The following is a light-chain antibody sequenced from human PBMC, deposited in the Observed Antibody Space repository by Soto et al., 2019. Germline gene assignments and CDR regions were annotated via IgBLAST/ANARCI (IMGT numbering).Light chain of an antibody. J-gene: IGLJ2*01. CDR1: SSDVGSYNL. V-gene: IGLV2-23*02. CDR3: CSYAGSSTSV. CDR2: EVS. Sequence: QSVLTQPASVSGSPGQSITISCTGTSSDVGSYNLVSWYQQHPGKAPKLMIYEVSKRPSGVSNRFSGSKSGNTASLTISGLQAEDEADSYCCSYAGSSTSVFGGGTKLTVL.